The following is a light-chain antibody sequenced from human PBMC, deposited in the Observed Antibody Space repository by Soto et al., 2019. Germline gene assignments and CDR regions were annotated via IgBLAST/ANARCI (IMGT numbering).Light chain of an antibody. V-gene: IGLV2-14*01. CDR2: DVS. CDR1: SSDVGGYNY. CDR3: SSYTSSSTLV. Sequence: QSVLTQPASVSGSPGQSITISCTGTSSDVGGYNYVSWYQQHPGKAPQLMIYDVSNRPSGVSNRFSGSKSGNTASLTISGLQAEDEDDYYCSSYTSSSTLVFGTGTKLTVL. J-gene: IGLJ1*01.